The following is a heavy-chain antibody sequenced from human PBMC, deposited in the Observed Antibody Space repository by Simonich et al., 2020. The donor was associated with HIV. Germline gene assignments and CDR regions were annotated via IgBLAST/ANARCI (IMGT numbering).Heavy chain of an antibody. CDR2: FEPEDGQT. CDR3: ATWEVKDYVLTGYTYWYFDL. J-gene: IGHJ2*01. CDR1: GHTLTELS. V-gene: IGHV1-24*01. D-gene: IGHD3-9*01. Sequence: QVQLVQSGAEVKKPGASVKVSCKVYGHTLTELSMHWVRQAPGKGLEWMGGFEPEDGQTIYAQKFQGRVSMTEDTSTESAYMELSSLRSDDTAVYYCATWEVKDYVLTGYTYWYFDLWGRGTLVTVSS.